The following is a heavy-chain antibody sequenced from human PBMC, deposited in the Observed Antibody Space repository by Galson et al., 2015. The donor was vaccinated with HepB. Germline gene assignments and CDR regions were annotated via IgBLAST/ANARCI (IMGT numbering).Heavy chain of an antibody. CDR1: GFTFSDLW. V-gene: IGHV3-7*01. CDR3: ARDLVWGKTGTDY. Sequence: SLRLSCAASGFTFSDLWMSWVRQTPGKGLEWLANIKQDGSEKYYVDSVKGRFTISRDNAKNSLYLQMNSLRAEDTAVYYCARDLVWGKTGTDYWGQGTLVTVSS. D-gene: IGHD3-16*01. CDR2: IKQDGSEK. J-gene: IGHJ4*02.